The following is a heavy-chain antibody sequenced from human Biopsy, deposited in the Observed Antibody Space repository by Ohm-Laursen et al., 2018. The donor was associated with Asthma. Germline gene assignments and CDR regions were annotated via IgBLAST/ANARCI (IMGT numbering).Heavy chain of an antibody. CDR2: ISSSGSTT. D-gene: IGHD6-25*01. CDR3: ARAFESSEWGPFYHFGLDV. CDR1: GFSFSDYY. J-gene: IGHJ6*02. V-gene: IGHV3-11*01. Sequence: SLRLSCAASGFSFSDYYMTWMRQAPGKGLEWVSSISSSGSTTYPAESVKGRFTISRDNAQKSLFLQMGSLRAEDTAIYYCARAFESSEWGPFYHFGLDVWGQGTTVAVS.